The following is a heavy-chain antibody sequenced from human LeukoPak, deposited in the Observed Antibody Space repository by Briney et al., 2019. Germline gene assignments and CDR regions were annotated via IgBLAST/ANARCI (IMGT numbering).Heavy chain of an antibody. CDR2: ITSSSTTI. Sequence: GGSLRLSCAASGFVFSTYGMTWVRQASGQGLEWVSYITSSSTTIYYADSVKGRFTISRDNAESSLYLQMNSLRAEDTAVYYCARVRGSAWYHDYWGQGTLVTVSS. D-gene: IGHD6-19*01. CDR1: GFVFSTYG. CDR3: ARVRGSAWYHDY. J-gene: IGHJ4*02. V-gene: IGHV3-48*01.